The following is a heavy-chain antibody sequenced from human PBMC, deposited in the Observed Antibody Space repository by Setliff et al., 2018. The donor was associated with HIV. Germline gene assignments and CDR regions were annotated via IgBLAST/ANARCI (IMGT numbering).Heavy chain of an antibody. V-gene: IGHV1-18*01. D-gene: IGHD6-6*01. CDR2: ISAYNGIP. J-gene: IGHJ4*02. CDR3: ARGMDDSRSSVWYY. Sequence: ASVKVSCKASGYTFTSYGISWVRQAPGQGLEWMGWISAYNGIPSYAQKLRDRVTLTADTSTKTVFMELRSLRSDDTAVYYCARGMDDSRSSVWYYWGQGTLVTVS. CDR1: GYTFTSYG.